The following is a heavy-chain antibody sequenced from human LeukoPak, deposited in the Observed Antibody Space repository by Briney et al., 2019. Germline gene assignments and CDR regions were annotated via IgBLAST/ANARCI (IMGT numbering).Heavy chain of an antibody. J-gene: IGHJ4*02. CDR2: IGTYNGNT. D-gene: IGHD6-19*01. CDR1: GYTLRNYG. CDR3: ARGRLKRVPFTKVAGALDY. V-gene: IGHV1-18*01. Sequence: ASMKVSCKASGYTLRNYGITWVRQAPGQGLEWMGWIGTYNGNTDYAQKFQGRVIMTADTSTTTAHMELRSLRSDDTAVYYCARGRLKRVPFTKVAGALDYWGQGTRVTVSS.